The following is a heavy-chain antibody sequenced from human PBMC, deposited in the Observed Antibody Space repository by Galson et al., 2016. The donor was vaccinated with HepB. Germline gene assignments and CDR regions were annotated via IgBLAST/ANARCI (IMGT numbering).Heavy chain of an antibody. CDR2: MSSSSSVI. V-gene: IGHV3-48*04. D-gene: IGHD1-26*01. CDR1: GFTFSTYS. J-gene: IGHJ3*02. Sequence: SLRLSCAASGFTFSTYSMNWVRQAPGKGLEWVSYMSSSSSVIYYADSVKGRFTISRDNARNSVGLQINSLRPEDTGLYYCLSGFTSGIWGQGTMVTVSS. CDR3: LSGFTSGI.